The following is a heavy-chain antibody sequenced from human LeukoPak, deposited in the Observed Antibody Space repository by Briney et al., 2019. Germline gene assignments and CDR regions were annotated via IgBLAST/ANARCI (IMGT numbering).Heavy chain of an antibody. CDR3: ARDKYGSGSDYYYYYGMDV. CDR1: GGSISSGGYY. Sequence: SETLSLTCTVPGGSISSGGYYWSWNRQHPGKGLEWIGYIYYSGSTYYNPSLKSRVTISVDTSKNQFSLKLSSVTAADTAVYYCARDKYGSGSDYYYYYGMDVWGQGTTVTVSS. D-gene: IGHD3-10*01. CDR2: IYYSGST. J-gene: IGHJ6*02. V-gene: IGHV4-31*03.